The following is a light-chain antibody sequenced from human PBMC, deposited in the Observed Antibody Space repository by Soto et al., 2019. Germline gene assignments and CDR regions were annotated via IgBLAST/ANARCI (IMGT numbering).Light chain of an antibody. J-gene: IGLJ1*01. V-gene: IGLV1-40*01. Sequence: QSVLTQPPSVSGAPGQRVTISCTGSSSNIWAGYDVHWYQQLPGTAPKLLIYGNSNRPSGVPDRFSGSKSGTSASLAITGLQAEDEADYYCQSYESSLRGYVFGTGTKLTVL. CDR1: SSNIWAGYD. CDR2: GNS. CDR3: QSYESSLRGYV.